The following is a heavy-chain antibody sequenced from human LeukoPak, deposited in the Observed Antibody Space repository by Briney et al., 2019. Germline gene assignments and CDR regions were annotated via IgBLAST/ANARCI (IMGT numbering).Heavy chain of an antibody. CDR1: GYTFTSCD. CDR3: TRDMRGAAAADDAFDI. J-gene: IGHJ3*02. D-gene: IGHD6-13*01. CDR2: MNPSSGDT. Sequence: ASVKVSCKASGYTFTSCDINWVRQATGQGLEWVGWMNPSSGDTGYAQNFQGRVTITRDTSISTAYMELRSLRSEDTAVYYCTRDMRGAAAADDAFDIWGQGTMVTVSS. V-gene: IGHV1-8*01.